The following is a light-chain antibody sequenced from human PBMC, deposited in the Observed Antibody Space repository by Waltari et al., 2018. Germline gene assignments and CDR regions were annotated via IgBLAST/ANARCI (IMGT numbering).Light chain of an antibody. CDR3: HVWHPHVDPGV. CDR1: NIGTYI. Sequence: SYVVTQPPSVSVAPGETATVTCGGDNIGTYIVTWYQQKAGQAPVLVIFYDRDRPSGIPDRFSGSNSGNTATLTISRVEAGDEARYYCHVWHPHVDPGVFGTGTEVTVL. J-gene: IGLJ1*01. CDR2: YDR. V-gene: IGLV3-21*04.